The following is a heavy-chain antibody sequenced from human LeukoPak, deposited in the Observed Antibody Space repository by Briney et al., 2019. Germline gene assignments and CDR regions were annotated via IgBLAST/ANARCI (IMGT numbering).Heavy chain of an antibody. D-gene: IGHD5-24*01. V-gene: IGHV4-34*01. CDR2: INHSGST. Sequence: SETLSLTCAVYGGSFSGYYWSWIRQPPGKGLEWIGEINHSGSTNYNPSLKSRVTISVDTSKNQFSLKLSSVTAADTAVYYCARERQEKRWPQFKISGAFDIWGQGTMVTVSS. CDR1: GGSFSGYY. CDR3: ARERQEKRWPQFKISGAFDI. J-gene: IGHJ3*02.